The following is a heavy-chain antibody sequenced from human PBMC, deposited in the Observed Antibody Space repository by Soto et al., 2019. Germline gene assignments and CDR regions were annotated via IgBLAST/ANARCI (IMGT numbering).Heavy chain of an antibody. J-gene: IGHJ6*02. Sequence: SLRLSCAASEFTFSSYSMIWVRQAPGKGLEWVSGVNGGGDVTYYADSVKGRFTISRDNSKNTLYLQMNSLRAEDTAVFYCARGHFGVTMDVWGQGTTVTVSS. CDR3: ARGHFGVTMDV. V-gene: IGHV3-23*01. D-gene: IGHD3-3*01. CDR1: EFTFSSYS. CDR2: VNGGGDVT.